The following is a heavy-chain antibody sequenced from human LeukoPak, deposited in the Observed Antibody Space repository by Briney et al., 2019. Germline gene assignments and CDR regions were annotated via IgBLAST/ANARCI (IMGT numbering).Heavy chain of an antibody. CDR2: IYYSGST. Sequence: PSETLSLTCTASGGSISSYYWSWIRQPPGKGLEWIGYIYYSGSTNYNPSLKSRVTISVDTSKNQFSLKLSSVTAADTAVYYCARAGYSSGYFDYWGQGTLVTVSS. J-gene: IGHJ4*02. D-gene: IGHD6-19*01. CDR3: ARAGYSSGYFDY. V-gene: IGHV4-59*01. CDR1: GGSISSYY.